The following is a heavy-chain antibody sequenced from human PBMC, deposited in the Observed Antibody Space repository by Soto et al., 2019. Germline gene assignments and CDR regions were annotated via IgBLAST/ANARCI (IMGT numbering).Heavy chain of an antibody. CDR3: ARWMRSSGYFRSFDI. CDR2: ISHSGTT. CDR1: GGSITSGAYS. D-gene: IGHD3-22*01. J-gene: IGHJ3*02. Sequence: LSLTCAVSGGSITSGAYSWSWIRQAPGKGLEWIGFISHSGTTYYNPSLKSRVTMSVDISNNQFSLKLTSVTAADTALCYCARWMRSSGYFRSFDIWGQEALVTVS. V-gene: IGHV4-30-2*01.